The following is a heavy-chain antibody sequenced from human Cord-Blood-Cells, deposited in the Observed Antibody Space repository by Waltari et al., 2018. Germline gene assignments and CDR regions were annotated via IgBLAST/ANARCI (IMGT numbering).Heavy chain of an antibody. D-gene: IGHD7-27*01. CDR3: ADSAPNWGVGY. Sequence: QITLKESGPKLVPPTNTFTRTCTLSGFSLSISGVGVGLISQPPVKALEWLELIYSDDDKRYTPSLKSRLTIAKDTSRNQVFLTRTNMDPVDTATYDCADSAPNWGVGYWGQGTLVTVSS. V-gene: IGHV2-5*02. CDR1: GFSLSISGVG. CDR2: IYSDDDK. J-gene: IGHJ4*02.